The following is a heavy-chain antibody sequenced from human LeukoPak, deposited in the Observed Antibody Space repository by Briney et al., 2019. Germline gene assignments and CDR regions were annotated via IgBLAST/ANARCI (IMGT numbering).Heavy chain of an antibody. CDR3: ARDRFYYGMDV. D-gene: IGHD3-16*01. J-gene: IGHJ6*02. Sequence: GGSLRLSCAASGFTFSSYAMSWVRQAPGKWLEWVSAISGSGGSTYYADSVKGRFTISRHNSKNTLYLQMNSLRAEDTAVYYCARDRFYYGMDVWGQGTTVTASS. CDR2: ISGSGGST. CDR1: GFTFSSYA. V-gene: IGHV3-23*01.